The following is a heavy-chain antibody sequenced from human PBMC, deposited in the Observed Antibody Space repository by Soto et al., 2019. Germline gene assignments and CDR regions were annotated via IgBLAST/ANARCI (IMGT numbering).Heavy chain of an antibody. CDR1: GGSVSSGSYY. Sequence: SETLSLTCTVSGGSVSSGSYYWSWIRQPPGKGLEWSGYIYYSGSTNYNPSLKSRVTISVDTSKNQFSLELSSVTAADTAVYYCARCRGQFGICYYYYGMDVWGQGTTVTVSS. V-gene: IGHV4-61*01. J-gene: IGHJ6*02. CDR2: IYYSGST. D-gene: IGHD3-16*01. CDR3: ARCRGQFGICYYYYGMDV.